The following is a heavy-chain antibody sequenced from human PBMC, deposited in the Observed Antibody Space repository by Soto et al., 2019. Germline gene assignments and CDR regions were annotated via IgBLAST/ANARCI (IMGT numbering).Heavy chain of an antibody. J-gene: IGHJ5*02. CDR2: INHSGST. V-gene: IGHV4-34*01. D-gene: IGHD5-18*01. CDR3: ARASRGYSHPSFDP. CDR1: GGSFSGYY. Sequence: SETLSLTCAVYGGSFSGYYWSWIRQPPGKGLEWIGEINHSGSTNYNPSLKSRVTISVDTSKNQFSLKLSSVTAADTAVYYCARASRGYSHPSFDPWGQGTLVTVSS.